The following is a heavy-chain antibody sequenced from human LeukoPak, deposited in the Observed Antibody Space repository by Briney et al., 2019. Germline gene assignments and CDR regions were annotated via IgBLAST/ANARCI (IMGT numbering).Heavy chain of an antibody. D-gene: IGHD4-17*01. V-gene: IGHV3-23*01. Sequence: GGSLRLSCAASGFTFSSYAMGWVRQAPGKGLEWVSAISGSGGSTYYADSVKGRFTISRDNSKNTLYLQMNSLRAEDTAVYYCAKVFYGDYAGFDYWGQGTLVTVSS. CDR3: AKVFYGDYAGFDY. J-gene: IGHJ4*02. CDR1: GFTFSSYA. CDR2: ISGSGGST.